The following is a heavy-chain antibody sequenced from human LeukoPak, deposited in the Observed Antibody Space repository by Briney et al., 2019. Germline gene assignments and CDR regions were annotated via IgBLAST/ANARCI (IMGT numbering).Heavy chain of an antibody. V-gene: IGHV3-48*04. CDR1: GFTFSSYS. CDR2: ISSSGSTI. CDR3: ARVSLSYGLDY. J-gene: IGHJ4*02. Sequence: GGSLRLSCAASGFTFSSYSMNWVRQAPGKGLEWVSYISSSGSTIYYADSVKGRFTISRDNAKNSLYLQMNSLRAEDTAVYYCARVSLSYGLDYWGQGTLVTVSS. D-gene: IGHD5-18*01.